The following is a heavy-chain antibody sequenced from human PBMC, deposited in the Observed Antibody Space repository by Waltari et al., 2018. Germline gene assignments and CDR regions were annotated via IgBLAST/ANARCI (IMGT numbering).Heavy chain of an antibody. J-gene: IGHJ4*02. CDR1: GYTFTGYY. CDR3: ARKYYDFWSGYNDH. CDR2: INPNNGDT. Sequence: QVQLVQSGAEMKKPGASVRVSCKASGYTFTGYYLNWIRQAPGQGLEWMGWINPNNGDTNYTQKYQGRVTMTSDTSISTVHMVLKNLTSDDTAVYFCARKYYDFWSGYNDHWGQGTLVTVSS. D-gene: IGHD3-3*01. V-gene: IGHV1-2*02.